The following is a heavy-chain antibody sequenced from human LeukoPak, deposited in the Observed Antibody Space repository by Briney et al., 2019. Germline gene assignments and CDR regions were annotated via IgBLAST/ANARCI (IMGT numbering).Heavy chain of an antibody. Sequence: ASVKVSCKASGGTFSSYAISWVRQAPGQGLEWMGGIIPIFGTANYAQKFQGRVTITADESTSTAYMEPSSLRSEDTAVYYCARPELGYCSSTSCYEVWFNPWGQGTLVTVSS. V-gene: IGHV1-69*13. J-gene: IGHJ5*02. CDR3: ARPELGYCSSTSCYEVWFNP. CDR1: GGTFSSYA. CDR2: IIPIFGTA. D-gene: IGHD2-2*01.